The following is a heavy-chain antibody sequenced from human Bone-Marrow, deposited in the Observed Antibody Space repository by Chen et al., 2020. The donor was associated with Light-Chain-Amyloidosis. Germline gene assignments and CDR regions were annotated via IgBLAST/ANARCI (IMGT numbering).Heavy chain of an antibody. V-gene: IGHV3-53*02. CDR2: ICDDSDGKR. CDR3: TGGTRAAGGSGSGYVDY. Sequence: EVQLVETGGGLIQLGGSLRLSCAASGFIVSDIYMNWVRQAPGKGPEWVAGICDDSDGKRPYSESVRRRLAISSVNSRNTVYLQMDSLRAEDSAMYYCTGGTRAAGGSGSGYVDYWGKGVLVTAAS. CDR1: GFIVSDIY. J-gene: IGHJ4*02. D-gene: IGHD1-26*01.